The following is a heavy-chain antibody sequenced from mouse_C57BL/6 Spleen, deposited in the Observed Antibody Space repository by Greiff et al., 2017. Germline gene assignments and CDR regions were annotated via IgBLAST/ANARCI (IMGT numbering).Heavy chain of an antibody. D-gene: IGHD2-4*01. V-gene: IGHV1-64*01. CDR3: ARTYDYGGAMDY. CDR2: IHPNSGST. J-gene: IGHJ4*01. Sequence: VKLQQPGAELVKPGASVKLSCKASGYTFTSYWMHWVKQRPGQGLEWIGMIHPNSGSTNYNEKFKSKATLTVDKSSSTAYMQLSSLTSEDSAVYYCARTYDYGGAMDYWGQGTSVTVSS. CDR1: GYTFTSYW.